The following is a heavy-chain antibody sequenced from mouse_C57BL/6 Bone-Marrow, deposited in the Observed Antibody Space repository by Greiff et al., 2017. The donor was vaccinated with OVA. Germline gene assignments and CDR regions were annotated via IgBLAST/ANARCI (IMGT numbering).Heavy chain of an antibody. J-gene: IGHJ1*03. CDR1: GYAFSSYW. CDR3: ANYYYGSSYYWYFDV. D-gene: IGHD1-1*01. CDR2: IYPGDGDT. Sequence: QVQLQQSGAELVKPGASVNISCKASGYAFSSYWMNWVKQRPGKGLEWIGQIYPGDGDTNYNGKFKGKATLTADKSSSTAYMQLSSLTSEDSAVYFCANYYYGSSYYWYFDVWGTGTTVTVSS. V-gene: IGHV1-80*01.